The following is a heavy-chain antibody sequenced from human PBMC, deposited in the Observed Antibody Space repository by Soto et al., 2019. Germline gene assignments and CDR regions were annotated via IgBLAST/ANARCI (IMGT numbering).Heavy chain of an antibody. CDR2: IRSKANSYAT. Sequence: EVQLVESGGGLVQPGGSLKLSCAASGFTFRGSAMHWVRQASGKGLEWVGRIRSKANSYATAYAASVKGRFTISRDVSTNTANLQLNSLKNEYTALLYCTRPQTYACDYWGQGTLVTVSP. CDR3: TRPQTYACDY. CDR1: GFTFRGSA. D-gene: IGHD2-2*01. V-gene: IGHV3-73*01. J-gene: IGHJ4*02.